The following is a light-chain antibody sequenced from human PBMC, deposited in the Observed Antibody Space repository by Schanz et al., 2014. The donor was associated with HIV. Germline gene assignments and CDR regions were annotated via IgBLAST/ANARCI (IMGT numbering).Light chain of an antibody. CDR1: QYISSG. J-gene: IGKJ4*01. CDR3: QQCNSNPLT. V-gene: IGKV1-5*03. CDR2: EAS. Sequence: DIQMTQSPSTLSASVGDRVSITCRSSQYISSGLAWYQQKPGKAPNLLIYEASTLETGVPSRFSSSGFGTEFTLTINTLQPDDFATYYCQQCNSNPLTFGGGTKVEI.